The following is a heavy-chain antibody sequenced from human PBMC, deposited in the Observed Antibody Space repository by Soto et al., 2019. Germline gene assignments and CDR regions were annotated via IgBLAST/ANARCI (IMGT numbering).Heavy chain of an antibody. Sequence: GGSLRLSCAASGFTFSDHYMSWIRQAPGKGLEWIGYSSNSGSLTRYADSVNARFSISRDKAKNSLYLQINSLRGDDTATYFCVRSGDNYNLLDYWGQGT. CDR3: VRSGDNYNLLDY. J-gene: IGHJ4*02. D-gene: IGHD1-1*01. V-gene: IGHV3-11*06. CDR1: GFTFSDHY. CDR2: SSNSGSLT.